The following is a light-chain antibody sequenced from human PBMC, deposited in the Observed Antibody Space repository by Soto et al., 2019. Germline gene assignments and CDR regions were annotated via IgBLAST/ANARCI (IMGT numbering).Light chain of an antibody. Sequence: QSVLTQPPSVSGAPGQRVTISCTGSSSNIGAGYDVHWYQQLPGTAPKLLIYGNSNRPSGVPDRFSGSKSGTSASLAITGRQADDEADYYCQSYSSSLSSVVFGGGTQLTVL. J-gene: IGLJ2*01. V-gene: IGLV1-40*01. CDR3: QSYSSSLSSVV. CDR1: SSNIGAGYD. CDR2: GNS.